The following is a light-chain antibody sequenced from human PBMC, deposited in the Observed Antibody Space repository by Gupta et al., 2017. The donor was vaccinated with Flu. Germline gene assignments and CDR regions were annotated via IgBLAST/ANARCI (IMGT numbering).Light chain of an antibody. V-gene: IGKV3-15*01. J-gene: IGKJ1*01. CDR2: GAS. Sequence: EIVMTQSPATMSVSPGERATLSCRASQRVSSNLAWYQQKPGQAPRLLIYGASTRATGIPARFSGSESGTEFTLTISSLQSEDFAVYYCQQYNNWPRTFGQGTKVEIK. CDR1: QRVSSN. CDR3: QQYNNWPRT.